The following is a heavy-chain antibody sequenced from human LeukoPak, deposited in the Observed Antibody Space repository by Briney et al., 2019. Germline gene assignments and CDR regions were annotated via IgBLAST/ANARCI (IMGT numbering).Heavy chain of an antibody. D-gene: IGHD1-26*01. CDR1: GGSISSSSYY. CDR2: IYYSGST. J-gene: IGHJ4*02. CDR3: ARQSSYSGSYYDY. Sequence: TSETLSLTCTVSGGSISSSSYYWGWIRQPPGKGLEWIGSIYYSGSTYYNPSLKSRVTISVDTSKNQFSLKLSSVTAADTAVYYCARQSSYSGSYYDYWAREPWSPSPQ. V-gene: IGHV4-39*01.